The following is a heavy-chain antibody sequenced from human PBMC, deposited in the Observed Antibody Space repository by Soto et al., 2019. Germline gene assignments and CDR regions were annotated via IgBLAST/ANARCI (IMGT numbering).Heavy chain of an antibody. CDR2: IYSGGST. V-gene: IGHV3-53*01. J-gene: IGHJ3*02. CDR1: GFTVSSNY. D-gene: IGHD2-2*01. CDR3: ARDQVVKRGYDAFDI. Sequence: PGGSLRLSCAASGFTVSSNYMSWVRQAPGKGLEWGSVIYSGGSTYYADSVKSRFNISGDNSKNTLYLQMNSLRAEDTAVYYCARDQVVKRGYDAFDIWGQGTMVT.